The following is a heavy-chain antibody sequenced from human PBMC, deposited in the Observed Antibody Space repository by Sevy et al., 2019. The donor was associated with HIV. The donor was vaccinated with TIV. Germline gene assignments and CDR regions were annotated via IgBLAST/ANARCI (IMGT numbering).Heavy chain of an antibody. Sequence: SETLSLTCTVSGGSISSGGYYWSWIRQHPGKGLEWIGYIYYSGSTYYNPSLKSRVTISVDTSKNLFSLKLSSVTAADTAVYYCARRDSSVYDAFDIWGQGTMVTVSS. D-gene: IGHD3-22*01. CDR2: IYYSGST. CDR3: ARRDSSVYDAFDI. V-gene: IGHV4-31*03. J-gene: IGHJ3*02. CDR1: GGSISSGGYY.